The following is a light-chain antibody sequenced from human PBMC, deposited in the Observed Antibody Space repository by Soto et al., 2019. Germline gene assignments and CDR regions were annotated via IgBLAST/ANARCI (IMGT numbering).Light chain of an antibody. CDR2: GSS. J-gene: IGKJ2*01. V-gene: IGKV3-20*01. CDR3: HQYGSPPPYT. CDR1: QSVSNNY. Sequence: EVVLTQSPGTLSLSPGERATLSCRASQSVSNNYLAWYQQKPGQGPRLLIFGSSDRATGIPDRFSGSGSGTYFTLTISSLQPEDFAVYYCHQYGSPPPYTFGQGPKLEIK.